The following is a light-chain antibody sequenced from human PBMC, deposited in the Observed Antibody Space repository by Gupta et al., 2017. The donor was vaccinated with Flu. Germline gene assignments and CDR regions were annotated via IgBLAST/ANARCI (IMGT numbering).Light chain of an antibody. CDR2: AAS. CDR3: HQTYSFPQT. CDR1: QSIASY. J-gene: IGKJ1*01. Sequence: PSSLSGSVGDRVTITCRASQSIASYLNWYQQKPGAAPKVVIYAASNLQSGVPSRFNGSGSGTEFTLTISSLQPEDVATYSCHQTYSFPQTFGQGTKVEIK. V-gene: IGKV1-39*01.